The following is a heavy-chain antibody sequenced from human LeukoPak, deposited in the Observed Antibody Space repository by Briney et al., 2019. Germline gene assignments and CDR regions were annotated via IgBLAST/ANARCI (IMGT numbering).Heavy chain of an antibody. CDR3: AKEGGSGWYDVYYYGMDV. CDR1: GFTFSSYG. V-gene: IGHV3-30*18. Sequence: PGRSLRLSCAASGFTFSSYGMHWVRQAPGKGLEWVAVISYDGSNKYYADSVKGRFTISRDNSKNTLYLQMNSLRAEDTAVYYCAKEGGSGWYDVYYYGMDVWGQGTTVTVSS. D-gene: IGHD6-19*01. J-gene: IGHJ6*02. CDR2: ISYDGSNK.